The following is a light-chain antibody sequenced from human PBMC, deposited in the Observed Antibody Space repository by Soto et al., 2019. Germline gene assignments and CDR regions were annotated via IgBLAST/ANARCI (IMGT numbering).Light chain of an antibody. V-gene: IGKV3-20*01. CDR3: QQYGSSRT. J-gene: IGKJ1*01. CDR1: QSVSSSD. Sequence: EIVLTQSPGTLSFSPGERATLSCRASQSVSSSDLAWYQQRPGQAPRVLIYGASSRATGIPDRFSGSGSGTDFTLTISRLEPEDFAVYYCQQYGSSRTFGQGTKVDIK. CDR2: GAS.